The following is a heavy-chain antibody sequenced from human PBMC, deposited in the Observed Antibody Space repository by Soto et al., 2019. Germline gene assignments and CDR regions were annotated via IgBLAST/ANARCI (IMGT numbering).Heavy chain of an antibody. CDR1: GGSISSSSYY. CDR3: ARHVNPWTQVDFDI. J-gene: IGHJ3*02. Sequence: SVTLSLTCTISGGSISSSSYYWGWIRQPPGKGLEWIGSNSGSTYYNPSLKSRVTISVDTSKNQFSLKLSSVTAADTAVYYCARHVNPWTQVDFDIWGQGTMVT. V-gene: IGHV4-39*01. D-gene: IGHD1-1*01. CDR2: NSGST.